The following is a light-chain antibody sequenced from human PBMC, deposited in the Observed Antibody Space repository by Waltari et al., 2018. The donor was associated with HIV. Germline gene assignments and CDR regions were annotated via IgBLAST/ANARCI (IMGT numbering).Light chain of an antibody. CDR3: SSFTSSSIPYV. J-gene: IGLJ1*01. Sequence: QSALTQPASVSGSPGQSITISCTGTSSDVGAYKYVSWYQHPPGEAPKLMIYEVSNRPAGVSNRFSGSKSGNTASLTISGLQVADEADYYCSSFTSSSIPYVFGTGTKVTVL. CDR2: EVS. V-gene: IGLV2-14*01. CDR1: SSDVGAYKY.